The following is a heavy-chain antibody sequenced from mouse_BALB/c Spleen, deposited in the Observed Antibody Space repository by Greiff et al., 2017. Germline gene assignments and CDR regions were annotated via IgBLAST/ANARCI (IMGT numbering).Heavy chain of an antibody. CDR2: INSNGGST. Sequence: EVMLVESGGGLVKPGGSLKLSCAASGFTFSSYAMSWVRQTPDKRLELVATINSNGGSTYYPDSVKGRFTISRDNAKNTLYLQMSSLKSEDTAMYYCARDLDYFDYWGQGTTLTVSS. V-gene: IGHV5-6-3*01. J-gene: IGHJ2*01. CDR1: GFTFSSYA. CDR3: ARDLDYFDY.